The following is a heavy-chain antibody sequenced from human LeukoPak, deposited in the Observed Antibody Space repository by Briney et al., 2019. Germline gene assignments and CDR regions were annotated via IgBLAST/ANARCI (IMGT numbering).Heavy chain of an antibody. D-gene: IGHD5-18*01. CDR3: ARVRDGYSYGFIYYYYMDV. CDR1: GGSISSYY. CDR2: IYYSGST. J-gene: IGHJ6*03. Sequence: SETLSLTCTVSGGSISSYYWSWIRQPPGKGLEWIGYIYYSGSTNHNPSLKSRVTISVDTSKNQFSLKLSSVTAADTAVYYCARVRDGYSYGFIYYYYMDVWGKGTTVTVSS. V-gene: IGHV4-59*01.